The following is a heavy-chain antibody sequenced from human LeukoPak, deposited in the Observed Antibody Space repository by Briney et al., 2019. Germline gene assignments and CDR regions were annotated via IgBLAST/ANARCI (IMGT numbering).Heavy chain of an antibody. CDR3: AQSGCSGGLCYSRHFDY. V-gene: IGHV3-30*18. J-gene: IGHJ4*02. D-gene: IGHD2-15*01. CDR2: ISSDGSNK. CDR1: GFTFSNYG. Sequence: PGGSLRLSCAASGFTFSNYGMHWVRQAPSKGLEWVAVISSDGSNKYYADSVKGRFTISRDNSKDTLYLEMNSLRAEDTATYYCAQSGCSGGLCYSRHFDYWGQGTLVTVSS.